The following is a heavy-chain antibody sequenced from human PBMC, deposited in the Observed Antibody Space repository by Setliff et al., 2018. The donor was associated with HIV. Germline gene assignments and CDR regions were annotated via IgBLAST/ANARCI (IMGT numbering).Heavy chain of an antibody. Sequence: ETLSLTCVVSGYSISSGNYWGWIRQPPGKGLEWIGNIYHTGSTNCNPSLKSRVTMLVDTSRNHFSLTLTSVTAADTALYYCARHEGGAVAGTWYYFDYWGHGTLVTVSS. V-gene: IGHV4-38-2*01. D-gene: IGHD6-19*01. CDR2: IYHTGST. CDR3: ARHEGGAVAGTWYYFDY. CDR1: GYSISSGNY. J-gene: IGHJ4*01.